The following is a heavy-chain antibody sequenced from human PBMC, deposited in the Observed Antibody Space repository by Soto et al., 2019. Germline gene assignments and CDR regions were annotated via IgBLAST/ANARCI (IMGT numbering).Heavy chain of an antibody. D-gene: IGHD6-19*01. V-gene: IGHV1-3*01. J-gene: IGHJ4*02. Sequence: QVQLVQSGAEVKKPGASVKVSCKASGYTFTSYAMHWVRQAPGQRLEWMGWINAGNGNTKYSQKFQGRVTITRDTSASPAYMELSSLRSEDTAVYYCARVSGIAVAEVWGQGTLVTVSS. CDR2: INAGNGNT. CDR1: GYTFTSYA. CDR3: ARVSGIAVAEV.